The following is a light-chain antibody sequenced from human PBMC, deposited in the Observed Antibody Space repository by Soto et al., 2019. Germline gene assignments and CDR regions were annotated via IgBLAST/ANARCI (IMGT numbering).Light chain of an antibody. CDR3: SSFAGTNSLYV. V-gene: IGLV2-8*01. CDR1: SSDVVAYNY. CDR2: DFG. J-gene: IGLJ1*01. Sequence: QSVLTQPPSAAGSPGQAVTISFTVTSSDVVAYNYVSFYQQYPVKAPKLMIYDFGKLPSLFGCRFSVSNSGITASLTVVWLXAEDEADYYCSSFAGTNSLYVFGTGTKVTVL.